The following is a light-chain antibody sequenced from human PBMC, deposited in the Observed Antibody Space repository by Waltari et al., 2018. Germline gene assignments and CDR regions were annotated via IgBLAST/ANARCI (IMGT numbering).Light chain of an antibody. V-gene: IGKV3-20*01. CDR2: GAS. J-gene: IGKJ1*01. Sequence: EIVLTQSPGTLSLSPGESSTLSCRTSQSVTLALAWYKQKPGQPPRLLIYGASNRATGIPDRFSGSGSGTDFSLTISSLEPEDFAVYYCQHYLRLPVTFGQGTKVEVK. CDR1: QSVTLA. CDR3: QHYLRLPVT.